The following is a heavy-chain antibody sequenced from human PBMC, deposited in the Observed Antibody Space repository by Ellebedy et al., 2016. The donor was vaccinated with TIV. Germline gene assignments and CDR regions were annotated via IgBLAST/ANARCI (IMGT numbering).Heavy chain of an antibody. D-gene: IGHD4-11*01. CDR1: GYRFSSYW. V-gene: IGHV5-51*01. Sequence: GESLKISXKGSGYRFSSYWIGWVRQMPGKGLEWMGIISPGDSDTRYSPSFQGQVTISADKSINTANLQWSSLKASDTAMYYCARLAGATVTTFDYWGQGTLVTVSS. J-gene: IGHJ4*02. CDR3: ARLAGATVTTFDY. CDR2: ISPGDSDT.